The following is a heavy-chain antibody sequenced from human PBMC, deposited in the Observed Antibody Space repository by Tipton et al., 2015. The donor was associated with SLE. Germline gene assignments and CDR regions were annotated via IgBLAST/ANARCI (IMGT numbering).Heavy chain of an antibody. V-gene: IGHV3-23*01. D-gene: IGHD6-19*01. CDR1: GFTFSSYA. CDR2: ISGSGGST. J-gene: IGHJ1*01. CDR3: AKAPLSGWAEYFQH. Sequence: SLRLSCAASGFTFSSYAMSWVRQAPGKGLEWASAISGSGGSTYYADSVKGRFTISRDNSKNTLYLQMNSLRAEDTAVYYCAKAPLSGWAEYFQHWGQGTLVTVSS.